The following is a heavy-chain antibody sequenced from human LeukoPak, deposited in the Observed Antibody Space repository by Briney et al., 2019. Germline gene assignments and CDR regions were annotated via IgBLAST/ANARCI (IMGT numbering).Heavy chain of an antibody. CDR1: GFTFSSYA. V-gene: IGHV3-48*04. Sequence: GGSLRLSCAASGFTFSSYAMSWVRQAPGKGLEFIAYISSSGTAKYYADSVKGRFTISRDNAKKSLHLQMNSLRAEDTAVYYCARDQGGNFEWFFGGTDYWGQGTLVTVSS. CDR3: ARDQGGNFEWFFGGTDY. D-gene: IGHD3-9*01. J-gene: IGHJ4*02. CDR2: ISSSGTAK.